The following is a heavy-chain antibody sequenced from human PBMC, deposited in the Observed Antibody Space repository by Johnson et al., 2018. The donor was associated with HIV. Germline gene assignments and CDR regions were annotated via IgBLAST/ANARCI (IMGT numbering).Heavy chain of an antibody. CDR1: GFTFSSYG. Sequence: QVQLVESGGGVVQPGRSLRLSCAASGFTFSSYGMHWVRQAPGKGLEWVSVIYSGGSTYYADSVKGRFSISRDNAKHSLSQHMHSLRADDTAVYYCARDRGYWDAFDIWGQGTMVTVSS. V-gene: IGHV3-NL1*01. J-gene: IGHJ3*02. D-gene: IGHD3-22*01. CDR3: ARDRGYWDAFDI. CDR2: IYSGGST.